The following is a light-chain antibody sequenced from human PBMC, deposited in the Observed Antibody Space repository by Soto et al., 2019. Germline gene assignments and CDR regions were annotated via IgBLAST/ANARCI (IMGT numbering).Light chain of an antibody. V-gene: IGLV2-8*01. CDR1: SRDVGVYNW. Sequence: QAVVTQPPSASGSLGQSVTISCTGTSRDVGVYNWVSWYQHHPGKVPKLLIYEVDKRPLGVPDRFSGSKSGNTASLTVSGLKAEDEADYYCTSYATGNTFPFGGGTKLTVL. CDR2: EVD. J-gene: IGLJ2*01. CDR3: TSYATGNTFP.